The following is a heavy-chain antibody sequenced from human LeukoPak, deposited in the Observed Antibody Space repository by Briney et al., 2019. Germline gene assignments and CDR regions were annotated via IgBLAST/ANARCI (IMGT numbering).Heavy chain of an antibody. J-gene: IGHJ4*02. Sequence: GGSLRLSCVASGFTFSTFAMIWVRQPPGKGLEWVSSIFPSGGEIHYADSVKGRFTISRDNSKNTLYLQMNSLRGEDTAVYYCARSSWGSSGFDFDYWGQGTLVTVSS. D-gene: IGHD6-19*01. CDR2: IFPSGGEI. CDR3: ARSSWGSSGFDFDY. V-gene: IGHV3-23*01. CDR1: GFTFSTFA.